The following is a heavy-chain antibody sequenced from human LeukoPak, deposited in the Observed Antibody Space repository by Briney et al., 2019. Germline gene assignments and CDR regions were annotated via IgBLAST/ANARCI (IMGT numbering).Heavy chain of an antibody. CDR1: GYSFNSYD. J-gene: IGHJ6*02. CDR3: ARSAAISGYWPKVVVDV. D-gene: IGHD3-22*01. CDR2: MTSNSGKT. V-gene: IGHV1-8*01. Sequence: ASVKVSCKASGYSFNSYDINWLRPATGQGLEWMGWMTSNSGKTGYAQKFQGRVTMTRNTSTSTAYMELSSLRSEDTAVYYCARSAAISGYWPKVVVDVWGQGTTVTVS.